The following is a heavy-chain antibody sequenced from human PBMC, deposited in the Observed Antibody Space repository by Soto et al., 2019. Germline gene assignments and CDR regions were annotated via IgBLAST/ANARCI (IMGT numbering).Heavy chain of an antibody. J-gene: IGHJ6*02. CDR2: IYRSGST. V-gene: IGHV4-30-2*01. CDR3: XXXXXXXWTSYHYGMDV. CDR1: GVSISSDGYS. Sequence: QLQLQESGSGLVKPSQTLSLTCAVSGVSISSDGYSWSWIRQPPGKGLEWIGFIYRSGSTYYNPXXXXXXXXXXXXXXXXXXXXXXXXXXXXXXXXXXXXXXXXXWTSYHYGMDVWGQGTTVTVSS.